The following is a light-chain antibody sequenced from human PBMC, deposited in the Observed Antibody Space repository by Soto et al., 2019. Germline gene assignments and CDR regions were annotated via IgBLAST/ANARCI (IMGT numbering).Light chain of an antibody. CDR2: GVS. V-gene: IGKV3-20*01. CDR1: QTGSNSY. J-gene: IGKJ1*01. CDR3: QQCNSYPWT. Sequence: IVLTQSPGTLSLSPGERATLSCRASQTGSNSYLAWYQQKSGQAPRLLIYGVSTRATGIPDRFSGSGSGTEFALTISSLQPDDFAIYYCQQCNSYPWTFGQGTKVDI.